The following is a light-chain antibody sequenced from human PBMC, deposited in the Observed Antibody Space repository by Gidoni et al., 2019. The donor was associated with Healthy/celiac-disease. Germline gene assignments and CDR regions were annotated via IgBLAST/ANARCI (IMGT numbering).Light chain of an antibody. CDR1: QSISSY. V-gene: IGKV1-39*01. CDR3: QQSYSTPFT. J-gene: IGKJ3*01. Sequence: DIHMTQSPSSLSASVGDRVTITCRASQSISSYLNWYQQKPGKDPKLLIYAASSLQSGVPSRFSGSGSGTDFTLTISSLQPEDFATYYCQQSYSTPFTFGPGTKVDIK. CDR2: AAS.